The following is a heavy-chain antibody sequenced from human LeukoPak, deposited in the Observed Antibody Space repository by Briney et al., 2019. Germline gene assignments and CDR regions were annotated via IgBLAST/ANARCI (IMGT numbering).Heavy chain of an antibody. D-gene: IGHD3-10*01. CDR2: INHSGST. CDR1: GGSFSGYY. J-gene: IGHJ3*02. Sequence: SETLSLTCAVYGGSFSGYYWSWIRQPPGKGLEWIGEINHSGSTNYNPSLKSRVTISVDTSKNQFSLKLSSVTAADTAVYYCARFLGAVTMVRGPPDDAFDIWGQGTMVTVSS. V-gene: IGHV4-34*01. CDR3: ARFLGAVTMVRGPPDDAFDI.